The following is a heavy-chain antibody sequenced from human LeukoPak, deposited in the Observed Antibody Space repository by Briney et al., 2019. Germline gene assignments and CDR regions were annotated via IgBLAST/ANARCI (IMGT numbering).Heavy chain of an antibody. CDR2: IYYSGST. D-gene: IGHD5-24*01. CDR1: GGSISSSSYY. Sequence: PSETLSLTCTVSGGSISSSSYYWGWIRQPPGKGLEWIGSIYYSGSTYYNPSLKSRVTISVDTSKNQFSLKLSSVTAADTAVYYCARVRVEGWLQLRYYYYYMDVWGKGTTVTVSS. V-gene: IGHV4-39*07. CDR3: ARVRVEGWLQLRYYYYYMDV. J-gene: IGHJ6*03.